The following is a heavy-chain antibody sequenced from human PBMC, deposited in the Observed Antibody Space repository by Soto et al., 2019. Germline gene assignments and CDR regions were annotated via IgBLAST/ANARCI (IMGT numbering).Heavy chain of an antibody. CDR3: ARDDQADSSSSSCPRT. D-gene: IGHD6-6*01. V-gene: IGHV1-18*04. CDR2: ISAYNGNT. CDR1: GYTFTSYG. J-gene: IGHJ4*02. Sequence: ASVKVSCKASGYTFTSYGISWVRQAPGQGLEWMGWISAYNGNTNYAQKLQGRVTMTTDTSTSTAYMELRSLRSDDTAVYYCARDDQADSSSSSCPRTWGQGTLVTVSS.